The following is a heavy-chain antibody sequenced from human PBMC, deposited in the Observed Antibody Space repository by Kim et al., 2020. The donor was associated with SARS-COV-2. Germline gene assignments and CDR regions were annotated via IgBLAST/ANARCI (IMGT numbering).Heavy chain of an antibody. V-gene: IGHV1-46*01. J-gene: IGHJ4*02. Sequence: ASVKVSCKASGYTFTSYYMHWVRQAPGQGLEWMGIINPSGGSTSYAQKFQGRVTMTRDTSTSTVYMELSSLRSEDTAVYYCARDSWSPLAYCGGDCYDYWGQGTLVTVSS. D-gene: IGHD2-21*01. CDR3: ARDSWSPLAYCGGDCYDY. CDR2: INPSGGST. CDR1: GYTFTSYY.